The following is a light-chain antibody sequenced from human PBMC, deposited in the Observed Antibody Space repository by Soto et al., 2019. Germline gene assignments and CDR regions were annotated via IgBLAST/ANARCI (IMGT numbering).Light chain of an antibody. V-gene: IGKV3-20*01. J-gene: IGKJ1*01. CDR1: QSISSNY. Sequence: EIVLTQSPGTLSLSPRERATLSCWASQSISSNYLAWYQQKPGQPPRLLISGSSIRATGIPKRFSGSGSGTDFTLTISRLEPEDFAVYYCQQYGSSPWTFGQGTKVDIK. CDR3: QQYGSSPWT. CDR2: GSS.